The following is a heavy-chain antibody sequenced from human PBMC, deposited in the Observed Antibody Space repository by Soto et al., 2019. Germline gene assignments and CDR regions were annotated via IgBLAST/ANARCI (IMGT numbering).Heavy chain of an antibody. CDR3: AKSAGFCSGGSCYSGY. D-gene: IGHD2-15*01. J-gene: IGHJ4*02. Sequence: LRLSCAASGFTFSSYAMSWVRQAPGKGLEWVSAISGSGGSTYYADSAKGRFTISRDNSKNTLYLQMNSLRAEDTAVYYCAKSAGFCSGGSCYSGYWGQGTLVTVSS. CDR1: GFTFSSYA. V-gene: IGHV3-23*01. CDR2: ISGSGGST.